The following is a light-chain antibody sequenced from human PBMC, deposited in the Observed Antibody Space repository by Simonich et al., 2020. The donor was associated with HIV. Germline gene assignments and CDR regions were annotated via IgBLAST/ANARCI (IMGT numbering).Light chain of an antibody. J-gene: IGLJ3*02. V-gene: IGLV6-57*03. CDR3: QSYDSSNHWV. CDR1: SGSIASNY. CDR2: EDN. Sequence: NFMLTQPHSVSESPGKTVTISCTRSSGSIASNYMQWYQQRPGSAPTTVIYEDNPRPSGVPDRFSGSIDSSSNSASLTISGLKTEYEADYYCQSYDSSNHWVFGGGTKLTVL.